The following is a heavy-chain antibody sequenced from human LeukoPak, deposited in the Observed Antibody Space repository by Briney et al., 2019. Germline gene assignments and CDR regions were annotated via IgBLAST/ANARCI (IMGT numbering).Heavy chain of an antibody. V-gene: IGHV3-23*01. Sequence: GGSLRLSCAASGFTFNSYAMNWVRQAPGKGLEWVSAISGSGFSTNSADSVKGRFTISRDNSKNTLYLQMNSLRAEDTAVYYCARARDGIVVDYWGQGTLVTVSS. D-gene: IGHD6-19*01. J-gene: IGHJ4*02. CDR3: ARARDGIVVDY. CDR2: ISGSGFST. CDR1: GFTFNSYA.